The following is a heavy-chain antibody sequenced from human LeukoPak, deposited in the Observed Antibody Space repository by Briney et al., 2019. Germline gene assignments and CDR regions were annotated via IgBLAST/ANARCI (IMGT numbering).Heavy chain of an antibody. CDR1: GGSISSSNW. D-gene: IGHD3-10*01. Sequence: SGTLSLTCAVSGGSISSSNWWSWVRPPPGKGLEWIGEIYHSGSTNYNPSLKSRVTISVDKSKNQFSLKLSSVTAADTAVYYCARGGSGSHRPFDYWGQGTLVTVSS. CDR2: IYHSGST. J-gene: IGHJ4*02. V-gene: IGHV4-4*02. CDR3: ARGGSGSHRPFDY.